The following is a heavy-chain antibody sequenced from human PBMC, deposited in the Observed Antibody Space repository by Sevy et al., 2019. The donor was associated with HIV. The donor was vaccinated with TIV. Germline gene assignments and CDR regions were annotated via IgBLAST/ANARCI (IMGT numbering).Heavy chain of an antibody. J-gene: IGHJ4*02. V-gene: IGHV3-30*04. CDR3: ARDLPHLLPWELSRGSDY. D-gene: IGHD3-16*02. Sequence: GGSLRLSCAASGFTFSNYAVHWVRQAPGKGLEWVALISHDGIDKQYADSVKGRFTISRDDSKNMLYLQMSSLRAEDTAVYYCARDLPHLLPWELSRGSDYWGPGTLVTVSS. CDR2: ISHDGIDK. CDR1: GFTFSNYA.